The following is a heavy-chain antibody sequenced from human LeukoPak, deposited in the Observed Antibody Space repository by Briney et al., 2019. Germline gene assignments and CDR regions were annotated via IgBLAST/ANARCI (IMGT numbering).Heavy chain of an antibody. CDR3: ARDLYYYDSSGLFDY. V-gene: IGHV3-33*08. D-gene: IGHD3-22*01. CDR1: GLTFSSSW. CDR2: IWYDGSNK. Sequence: TGGSLRLSCAVSGLTFSSSWMDWVRQAPGKGLEWVAVIWYDGSNKYYADSVKGRFTISRDNSKNTLYLQMNSLRAEDTAVYYCARDLYYYDSSGLFDYWGQGTLVTVSS. J-gene: IGHJ4*02.